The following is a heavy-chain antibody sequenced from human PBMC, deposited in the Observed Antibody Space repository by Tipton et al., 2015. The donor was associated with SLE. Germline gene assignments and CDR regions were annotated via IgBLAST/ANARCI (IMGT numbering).Heavy chain of an antibody. CDR2: IYSGGST. Sequence: SLRLSCAASGFTVSSNYMSWVRQAPGKGLEWVSVIYSGGSTYYADSVKGRFTISRDNSKNTLYVHLNSLRAEDTAVYFCAKDHSSNFYFYYGMDVWGQGTTVTVSS. D-gene: IGHD6-13*01. J-gene: IGHJ6*02. V-gene: IGHV3-66*01. CDR3: AKDHSSNFYFYYGMDV. CDR1: GFTVSSNY.